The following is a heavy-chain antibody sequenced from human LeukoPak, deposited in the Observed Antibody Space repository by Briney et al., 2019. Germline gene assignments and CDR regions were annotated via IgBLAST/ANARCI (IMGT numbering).Heavy chain of an antibody. CDR2: ISTSGST. CDR1: GGSISSYY. CDR3: ARVIAAARYYFDY. Sequence: SETLSLTCTVSGGSISSYYWSWIRQPAGKGLESIGHISTSGSTNYNPSLKSRVTMSVDTSKNQFSLKLSSVTAADTAVYYCARVIAAARYYFDYWGQGTLVTVSP. V-gene: IGHV4-4*07. D-gene: IGHD6-13*01. J-gene: IGHJ4*02.